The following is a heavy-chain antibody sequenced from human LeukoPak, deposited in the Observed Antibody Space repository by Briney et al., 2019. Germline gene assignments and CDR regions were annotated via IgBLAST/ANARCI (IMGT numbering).Heavy chain of an antibody. J-gene: IGHJ6*03. Sequence: GGSLRLSCAASGFTFSSYSMNWVRQAPGKGLEWVSSISSSSSYIYYADSVKGRFTISRDNAKNSLYLQMNSLRAEDTAVYYCARADIAAEANSYYYYYYMDVWGKGTTVTVSS. CDR2: ISSSSSYI. V-gene: IGHV3-21*01. CDR1: GFTFSSYS. D-gene: IGHD6-13*01. CDR3: ARADIAAEANSYYYYYYMDV.